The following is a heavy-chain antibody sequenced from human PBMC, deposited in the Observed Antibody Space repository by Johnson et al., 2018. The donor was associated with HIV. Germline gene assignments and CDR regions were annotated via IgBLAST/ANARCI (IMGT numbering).Heavy chain of an antibody. D-gene: IGHD2-21*01. J-gene: IGHJ3*02. CDR1: GFTVSSNY. CDR3: ASALILDVFNI. Sequence: VQLVESGGGLIQPGGSLRLSCAASGFTVSSNYMTWVLQAPGKGLEWVSIIDGGGSTNYADYVKGRLTISRNNSKNTLYLQMNSLGAEDTAVYYCASALILDVFNIWGQGTMVTVSS. V-gene: IGHV3-53*01. CDR2: IDGGGST.